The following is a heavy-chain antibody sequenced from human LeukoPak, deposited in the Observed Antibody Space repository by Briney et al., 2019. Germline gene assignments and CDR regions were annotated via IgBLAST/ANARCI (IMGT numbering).Heavy chain of an antibody. D-gene: IGHD3-10*01. V-gene: IGHV4-59*12. CDR2: IYYSGST. CDR1: GGSISSYY. CDR3: ARVPFGSGRNYYYMDV. Sequence: SETLSLTCTVSGGSISSYYWSWIRQPPGKGLEWIGYIYYSGSTYYNPSLKSRVTISVDTSKNQFSLKLSSVTAADTAVYYCARVPFGSGRNYYYMDVWGKGTTVTVSS. J-gene: IGHJ6*03.